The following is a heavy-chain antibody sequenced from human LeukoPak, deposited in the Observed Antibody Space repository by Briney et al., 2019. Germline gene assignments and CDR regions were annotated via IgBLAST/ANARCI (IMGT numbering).Heavy chain of an antibody. Sequence: GGSPRLSCAASGFTFSRHWMSWVRQAPGKGLEWVANLKQDGNEIHYVDSVKGRFTISRDNAKNSLYLQMDSLRAEDTAVYYCAGDHPAAGLIFDYWGQGTLVTVSS. CDR3: AGDHPAAGLIFDY. V-gene: IGHV3-7*03. CDR1: GFTFSRHW. J-gene: IGHJ4*02. CDR2: LKQDGNEI. D-gene: IGHD6-13*01.